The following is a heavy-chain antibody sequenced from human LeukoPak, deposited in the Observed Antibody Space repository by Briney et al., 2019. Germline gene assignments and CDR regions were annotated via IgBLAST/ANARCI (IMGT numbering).Heavy chain of an antibody. D-gene: IGHD1-26*01. J-gene: IGHJ4*02. Sequence: GGSLRLSCAGSGFIFNSYAMAWVRQAPGKGLEWVSAISESGDTTFYADSVKGRFTTSRDNSKNTLYLQMNSLRAEDTAVYYCKVGSRTRAVAFDFWGQGTLVTVSS. CDR2: ISESGDTT. CDR1: GFIFNSYA. CDR3: KVGSRTRAVAFDF. V-gene: IGHV3-23*01.